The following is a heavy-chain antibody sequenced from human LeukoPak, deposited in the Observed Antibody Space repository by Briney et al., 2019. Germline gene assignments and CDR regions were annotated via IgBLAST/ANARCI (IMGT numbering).Heavy chain of an antibody. CDR1: GFTFISYA. CDR2: ISSNGGST. Sequence: GGSLRLSCAASGFTFISYAMHWVRQAPGKGLEYVSAISSNGGSTYYAKSVKGRFTISRDNSKNTLYLQMGSLRSDDTAVYYCASGYCSSTSCYFFDYWGQGTLVTVSS. CDR3: ASGYCSSTSCYFFDY. V-gene: IGHV3-64*01. J-gene: IGHJ4*02. D-gene: IGHD2-2*03.